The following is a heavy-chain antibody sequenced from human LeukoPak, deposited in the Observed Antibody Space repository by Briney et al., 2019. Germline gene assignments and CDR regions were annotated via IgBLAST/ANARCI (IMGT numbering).Heavy chain of an antibody. CDR2: ISAYNGNT. CDR1: GYTFTSYG. J-gene: IGHJ5*02. Sequence: ASVKVSCKASGYTFTSYGISWVRQAPGQGLEWMGWISAYNGNTNYAQKLQGRVTMTTDTSTSTAYMGLRSLRSDDTAVYYCARLWFGESTGDWFDPWGQGTLVTVSS. D-gene: IGHD3-10*01. CDR3: ARLWFGESTGDWFDP. V-gene: IGHV1-18*01.